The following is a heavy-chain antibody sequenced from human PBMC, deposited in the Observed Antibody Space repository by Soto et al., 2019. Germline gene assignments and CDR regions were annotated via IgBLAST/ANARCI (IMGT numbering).Heavy chain of an antibody. CDR2: ISCDGSNK. D-gene: IGHD7-27*01. CDR3: AKDLLGPCRAYGMDV. J-gene: IGHJ6*02. V-gene: IGHV3-30*18. Sequence: QVQLVESGGGVVQPGRSLRLSCAASGFTFSSYGMHWVRQAPGKGLEWVAVISCDGSNKYYADSVKGRFTISRDNSKNTLYLQMNSLRAEVTAVYYSAKDLLGPCRAYGMDVWGQGTTVTVSS. CDR1: GFTFSSYG.